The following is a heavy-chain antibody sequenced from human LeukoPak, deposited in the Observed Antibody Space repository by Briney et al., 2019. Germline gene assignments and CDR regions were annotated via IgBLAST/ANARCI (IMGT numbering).Heavy chain of an antibody. CDR2: INHSGST. Sequence: SETLSLTCAVYGGSFSGYYWSWIRQPPGKGLEWIGEINHSGSTNYNPSLKSRVTISVDTSKNQSSLKLSSVTAADTAVYYCASGGIVATIFYCGQGTLVTVSS. D-gene: IGHD5-12*01. CDR1: GGSFSGYY. V-gene: IGHV4-34*01. J-gene: IGHJ4*02. CDR3: ASGGIVATIFY.